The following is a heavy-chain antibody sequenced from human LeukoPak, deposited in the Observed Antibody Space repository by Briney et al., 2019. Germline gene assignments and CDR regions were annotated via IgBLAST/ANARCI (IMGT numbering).Heavy chain of an antibody. V-gene: IGHV4-34*01. CDR1: GGSFSGYY. J-gene: IGHJ5*02. Sequence: PSETLSLTCAVYGGSFSGYYWSWIRQPPGKGLEWIGEINHSGSTNYNPSLKSRVTISVDTSENQFSLKLSSVTAADTAVYYCARGRLRVRWFDPWGQGTLVTVSS. D-gene: IGHD3-3*01. CDR3: ARGRLRVRWFDP. CDR2: INHSGST.